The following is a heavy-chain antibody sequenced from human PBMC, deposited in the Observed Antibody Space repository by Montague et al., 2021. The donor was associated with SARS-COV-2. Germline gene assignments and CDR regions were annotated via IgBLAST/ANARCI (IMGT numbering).Heavy chain of an antibody. D-gene: IGHD6-25*01. J-gene: IGHJ5*02. CDR2: IYTSGST. Sequence: TLSLTCTVSIGSISSGSYYWSWIRQPAGKGLEWIGRIYTSGSTNYXPSLKSRVTISVDTSKNQFSLKLSSVTAADTAVYYCARDGYSSGWNGLHWFDPWGQGTLVTVPS. CDR3: ARDGYSSGWNGLHWFDP. V-gene: IGHV4-61*02. CDR1: IGSISSGSYY.